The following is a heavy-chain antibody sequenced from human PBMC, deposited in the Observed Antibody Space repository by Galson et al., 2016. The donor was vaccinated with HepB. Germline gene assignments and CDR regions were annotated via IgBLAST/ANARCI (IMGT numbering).Heavy chain of an antibody. CDR3: AKDYYGALDH. V-gene: IGHV3-30*02. CDR1: GLTFSHYW. Sequence: SLRLSCAVSGLTFSHYWMSWVRQAPGKGLEWVALIRVGGTNKYFADSLKGRFTISRDHSKNTLYLQMNSLSAEDTAVYFCAKDYYGALDHWGQGTLVTVSS. D-gene: IGHD4/OR15-4a*01. CDR2: IRVGGTNK. J-gene: IGHJ4*02.